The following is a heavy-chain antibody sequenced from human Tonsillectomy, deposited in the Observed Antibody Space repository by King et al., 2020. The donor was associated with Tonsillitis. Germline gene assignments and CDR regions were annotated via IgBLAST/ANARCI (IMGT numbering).Heavy chain of an antibody. CDR2: IIPIFGTA. CDR3: ARAVVTVTTDGAAFDI. V-gene: IGHV1-69*01. Sequence: VQLVESGAEVKKPGSSVKVSCKASGGTFSSYAISWVRQAPGQGLEWMGGIIPIFGTANFAQKFQGRVTITADESTSTAFVELSSLRSEDTAVYYCARAVVTVTTDGAAFDIWGQGTMVTVSS. D-gene: IGHD4-17*01. J-gene: IGHJ3*02. CDR1: GGTFSSYA.